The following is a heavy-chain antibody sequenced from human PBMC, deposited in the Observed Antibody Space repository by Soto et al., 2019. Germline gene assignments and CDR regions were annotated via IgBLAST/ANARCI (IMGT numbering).Heavy chain of an antibody. J-gene: IGHJ6*02. CDR1: GFTFSYYY. CDR3: AGVKGDEYSSSPYYYYYGMDV. D-gene: IGHD6-6*01. V-gene: IGHV3-11*01. CDR2: ISSSGDII. Sequence: QVQLVESGGGLVKPGGSLRLSCAASGFTFSYYYMSWIRQAPGKGPEWVSYISSSGDIIYYADSVKGRFTISRDNAKNSLYLQMNSLRAEDTAVYYCAGVKGDEYSSSPYYYYYGMDVWGQGTTVTVSS.